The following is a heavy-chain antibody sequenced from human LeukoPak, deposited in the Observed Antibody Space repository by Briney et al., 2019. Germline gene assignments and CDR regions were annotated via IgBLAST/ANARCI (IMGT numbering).Heavy chain of an antibody. V-gene: IGHV3-7*01. CDR1: GFTFSHYW. Sequence: GESLRLSCAASGFTFSHYWMAWVRQAPGKGLEWVAIIRPDANDGSYVDSVKGRFTISRDNAKNSLYLQLNSLRAEDTAVYFCARADWGPIDYWGQGALVTVSS. J-gene: IGHJ4*02. CDR2: IRPDANDG. CDR3: ARADWGPIDY. D-gene: IGHD7-27*01.